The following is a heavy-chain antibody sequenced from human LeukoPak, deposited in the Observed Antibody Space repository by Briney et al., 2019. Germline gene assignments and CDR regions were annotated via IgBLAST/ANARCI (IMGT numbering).Heavy chain of an antibody. Sequence: PSETLSLTCTVSGGSISSYYWSWIRQPAGKGLGWIGRIYTSGSTNYNPSLKSRVTMSVDTSKNQFSLKLSSVTAADTAVYYCARESSGWSSGYYFDYWGQGTLVTVSS. CDR2: IYTSGST. D-gene: IGHD6-19*01. CDR1: GGSISSYY. J-gene: IGHJ4*02. CDR3: ARESSGWSSGYYFDY. V-gene: IGHV4-4*07.